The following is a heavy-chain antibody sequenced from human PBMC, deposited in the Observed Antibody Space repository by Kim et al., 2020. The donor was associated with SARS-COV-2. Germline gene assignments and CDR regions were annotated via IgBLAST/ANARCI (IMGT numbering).Heavy chain of an antibody. D-gene: IGHD6-6*01. V-gene: IGHV1-46*01. CDR1: GYTFTSYY. Sequence: ASVKVSCKASGYTFTSYYMHWVRQAPGQGLEWMGIINPSGGSTSYTQKFQGRVTMTRDTSTSTVYMELSSLRSEDTAVYYCARVGRAARVRVPFDYWGQGTLVTVSS. CDR3: ARVGRAARVRVPFDY. J-gene: IGHJ4*02. CDR2: INPSGGST.